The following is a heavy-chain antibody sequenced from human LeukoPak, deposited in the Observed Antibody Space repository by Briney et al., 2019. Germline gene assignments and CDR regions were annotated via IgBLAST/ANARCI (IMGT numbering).Heavy chain of an antibody. Sequence: ASVKVSCKASGYTFTGCYMHWVRQAPGQGLEWMGWINPNSGGTNYAQKFQGRVTMTRDTSISTAYMELSRLRSDDTAVYYCAKYSYGDPPYYYYYYMDVWGKGTTVTVSS. D-gene: IGHD4-17*01. CDR2: INPNSGGT. CDR3: AKYSYGDPPYYYYYYMDV. CDR1: GYTFTGCY. J-gene: IGHJ6*03. V-gene: IGHV1-2*02.